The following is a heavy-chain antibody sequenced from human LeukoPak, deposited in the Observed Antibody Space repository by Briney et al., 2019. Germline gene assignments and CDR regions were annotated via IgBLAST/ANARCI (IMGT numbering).Heavy chain of an antibody. CDR2: ITSSSGYI. D-gene: IGHD6-25*01. V-gene: IGHV3-21*01. CDR1: GFPFSSYS. Sequence: GGSLRLSCAASGFPFSSYSMNWVRQAPGKGLEWVSSITSSSGYIYYADSVKGRFTISRDNAKKSLYLQMNSLRAEDTAVYYCAREISSSGCLDYWGQGTLVTVSS. J-gene: IGHJ4*02. CDR3: AREISSSGCLDY.